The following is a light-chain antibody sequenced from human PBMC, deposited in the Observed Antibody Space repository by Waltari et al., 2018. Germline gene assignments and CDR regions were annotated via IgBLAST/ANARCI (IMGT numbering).Light chain of an antibody. CDR3: SSYTSSTTRDVV. CDR1: SSDIGGYNY. Sequence: QSALTQPASVSGSPGQSITISCTGTSSDIGGYNYVSWYQQHPGKAPKLMIYDVSKRPSGVSNRFSGSKSANTASLTISGLQAEDEADYYCSSYTSSTTRDVVFGGGTKLTVL. J-gene: IGLJ2*01. CDR2: DVS. V-gene: IGLV2-14*03.